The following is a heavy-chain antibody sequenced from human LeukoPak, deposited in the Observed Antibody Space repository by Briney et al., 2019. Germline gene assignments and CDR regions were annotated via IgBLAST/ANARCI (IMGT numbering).Heavy chain of an antibody. J-gene: IGHJ4*02. V-gene: IGHV3-21*01. D-gene: IGHD1-26*01. CDR1: GFTFSSYR. CDR2: MSSSSSYI. Sequence: GGSLRLSCAASGFTFSSYRVNGLRQPPGKGLEWVSSMSSSSSYIYYADSVKGRFTISRDNAKNPLHLQMNSLRAEDTTVYYCARDLMVGGTAILGYWGQGTLVTVSS. CDR3: ARDLMVGGTAILGY.